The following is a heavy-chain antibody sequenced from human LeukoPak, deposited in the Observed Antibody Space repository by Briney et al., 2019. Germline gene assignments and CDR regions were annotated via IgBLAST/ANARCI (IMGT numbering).Heavy chain of an antibody. J-gene: IGHJ4*02. CDR2: INHSGST. CDR3: ARGRAAAGTLRYFDY. D-gene: IGHD6-13*01. Sequence: SETLSLTCAVYGESFSGYYWSWIRQPPGKGLEWIGEINHSGSTNCNPSLKSRVTISVDTSKNQFSLKLSSVTAADTAVYYCARGRAAAGTLRYFDYWGQGTLVTVSS. CDR1: GESFSGYY. V-gene: IGHV4-34*01.